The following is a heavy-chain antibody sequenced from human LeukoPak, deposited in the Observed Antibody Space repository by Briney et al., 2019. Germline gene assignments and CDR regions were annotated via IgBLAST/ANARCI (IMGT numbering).Heavy chain of an antibody. CDR1: GFTFSNYG. Sequence: PGRSLRLSCAAPGFTFSNYGMHWVRQAPGKGLEWVAVIWYDGSNKYYADSVKGRFTISRDNSKNTLYLQMNSLRAEDTAVYYCAGNYGPYYFDYWGQGTLVTVSS. CDR3: AGNYGPYYFDY. J-gene: IGHJ4*02. D-gene: IGHD3-10*01. V-gene: IGHV3-33*01. CDR2: IWYDGSNK.